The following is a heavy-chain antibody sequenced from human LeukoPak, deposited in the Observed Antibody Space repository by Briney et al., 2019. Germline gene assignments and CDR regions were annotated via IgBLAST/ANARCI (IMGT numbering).Heavy chain of an antibody. Sequence: ASVKVSCKASGYTFTNYGIRWVLQAPGQGHEWLGWISAYNGNTNYSQKLQGRVTMTTDTSTSTAYMELRSLRSDDTAVYYCATHSSGYDSTGRRTENDYWGKGTLVTVSS. CDR1: GYTFTNYG. V-gene: IGHV1-18*01. D-gene: IGHD3-22*01. J-gene: IGHJ4*02. CDR2: ISAYNGNT. CDR3: ATHSSGYDSTGRRTENDY.